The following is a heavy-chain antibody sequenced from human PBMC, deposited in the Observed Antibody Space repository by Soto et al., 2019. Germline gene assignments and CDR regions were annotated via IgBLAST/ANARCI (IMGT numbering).Heavy chain of an antibody. J-gene: IGHJ6*02. V-gene: IGHV4-34*01. D-gene: IGHD6-6*01. CDR2: INHSGST. Sequence: QVQLQQWGAGLLKPSETLSLTCAVYGGSFSDYFWTWIRQPPGKGLEWIGEINHSGSTNFNPSLKSRVAISADTSRNQFSLRVTSVTAADTAVYYCAGREFASSSFHYYYYAVDVWVQGTTVTVSS. CDR3: AGREFASSSFHYYYYAVDV. CDR1: GGSFSDYF.